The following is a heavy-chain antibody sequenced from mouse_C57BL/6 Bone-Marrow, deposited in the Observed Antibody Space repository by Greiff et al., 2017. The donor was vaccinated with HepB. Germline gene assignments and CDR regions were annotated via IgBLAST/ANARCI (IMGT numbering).Heavy chain of an antibody. CDR1: GFNIKDDY. D-gene: IGHD1-1*01. CDR2: IDPENGDT. Sequence: VQLQQSGAELVRPGASVKLSCTASGFNIKDDYMHWVKQRPEQSLEWIGWIDPENGDTEYASKFQGKATITADTSSNTAYLQLSSLTSEDTAVYYCTIPYYYGSFMDYWGQGTSVTVSS. V-gene: IGHV14-4*01. J-gene: IGHJ4*01. CDR3: TIPYYYGSFMDY.